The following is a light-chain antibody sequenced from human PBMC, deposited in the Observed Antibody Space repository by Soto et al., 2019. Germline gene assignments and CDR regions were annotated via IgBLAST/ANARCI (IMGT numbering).Light chain of an antibody. CDR1: ESISIW. CDR2: KAS. CDR3: QQSFSIPQT. Sequence: DIQMTQSPSTLSASVGDTVTITCRASESISIWLAWYQQKPGKAPNLLINKASSLQSEVPSRFSGSGSGTYYTLTITSLQPEDFATYYCQQSFSIPQTFGQGTKVDI. J-gene: IGKJ1*01. V-gene: IGKV1-5*03.